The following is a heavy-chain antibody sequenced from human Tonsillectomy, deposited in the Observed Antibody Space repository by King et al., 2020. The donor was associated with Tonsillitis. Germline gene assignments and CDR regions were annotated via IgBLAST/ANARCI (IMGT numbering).Heavy chain of an antibody. CDR3: ARHGRKNTKYSYGYFDY. CDR2: IYPGDSDT. Sequence: VQLVESGAEVKKPGESLKISCKGSGYSFTSYWLGWVRQMPGKGLEWMGIIYPGDSDTRYSPSFQVQLTSSADKSISTAYLQWSSLKASDTAMYYCARHGRKNTKYSYGYFDYWGQGTLVTVSS. J-gene: IGHJ4*02. CDR1: GYSFTSYW. V-gene: IGHV5-51*01. D-gene: IGHD5-18*01.